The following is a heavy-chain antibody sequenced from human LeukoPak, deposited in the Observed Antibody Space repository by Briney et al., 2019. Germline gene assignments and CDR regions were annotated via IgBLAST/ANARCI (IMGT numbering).Heavy chain of an antibody. V-gene: IGHV4-30-4*01. J-gene: IGHJ4*02. Sequence: SETLSLTCTVSGGSISSGDYYWRWIRQPPGKGLEWIGYIYYSGSTYYNPSLKSRVTISVDTSKNQFSLKLSSVTAADTAVYYCARDRRMGFDYWGQGTLVTVSS. CDR3: ARDRRMGFDY. CDR2: IYYSGST. D-gene: IGHD2-15*01. CDR1: GGSISSGDYY.